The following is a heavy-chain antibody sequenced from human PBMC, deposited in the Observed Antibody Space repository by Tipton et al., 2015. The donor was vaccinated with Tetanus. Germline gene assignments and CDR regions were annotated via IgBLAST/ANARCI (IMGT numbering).Heavy chain of an antibody. V-gene: IGHV1-2*02. D-gene: IGHD3-16*01. CDR2: IDPNSGGT. CDR1: GYTFTGQY. Sequence: QLVQSGAEVKKPGASVKVSCKASGYTFTGQYMYWVRQAPGQGLEWMGWIDPNSGGTVYAQKFQGRVTMTRDTYFSTAYMELSRLRSGDAGVYYCAREGGDYIYCGMGVWGTGTAVTVSS. CDR3: AREGGDYIYCGMGV. J-gene: IGHJ6*04.